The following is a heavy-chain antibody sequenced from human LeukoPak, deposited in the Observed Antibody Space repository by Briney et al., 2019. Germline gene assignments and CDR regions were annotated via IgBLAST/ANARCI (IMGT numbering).Heavy chain of an antibody. CDR1: GYTLTELS. J-gene: IGHJ4*02. D-gene: IGHD1-26*01. Sequence: ASVKVSCKVSGYTLTELSMHWVRQAPGKGLEWMGGFDPEDGETIYAQKFQGRVTMTEDTSTDTAYMELSSLRSDDTAVYYCARDSGTYSYFDYWGQGTLVTVSS. CDR3: ARDSGTYSYFDY. V-gene: IGHV1-24*01. CDR2: FDPEDGET.